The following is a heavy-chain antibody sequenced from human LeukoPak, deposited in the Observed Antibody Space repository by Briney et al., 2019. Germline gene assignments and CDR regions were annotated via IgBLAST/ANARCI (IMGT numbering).Heavy chain of an antibody. CDR1: GGSISSYY. V-gene: IGHV4-39*01. D-gene: IGHD6-19*01. CDR2: ISYSGST. J-gene: IGHJ4*02. CDR3: ARHGKRQWLRHVDY. Sequence: SETLSLTCTVSGGSISSYYWAWTRQPPGKGLEWIGSISYSGSTYYSPSLKSRLTISVDTSTNQFSLKLTSVTAADTAVYYCARHGKRQWLRHVDYWGQGTLVTVSS.